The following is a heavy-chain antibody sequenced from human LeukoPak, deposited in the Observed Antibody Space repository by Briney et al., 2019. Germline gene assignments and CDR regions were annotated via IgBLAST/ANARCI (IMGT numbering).Heavy chain of an antibody. J-gene: IGHJ6*02. V-gene: IGHV3-21*01. Sequence: PGGSLRLYCAASGFTLSSYSMNWVRQAPGKGLEWVSSISSSSSYIYYADSVKGRFTISRDNAKNSLYLQMNSLRAEDTAVYYCARRFGEDYYYGMDVWGQGTTVTVSS. D-gene: IGHD3-10*01. CDR1: GFTLSSYS. CDR3: ARRFGEDYYYGMDV. CDR2: ISSSSSYI.